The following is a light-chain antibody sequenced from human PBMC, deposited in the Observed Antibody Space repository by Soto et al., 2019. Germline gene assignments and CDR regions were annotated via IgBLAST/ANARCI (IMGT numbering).Light chain of an antibody. CDR3: QKYSSVPV. CDR2: AAS. V-gene: IGKV1-27*01. J-gene: IGKJ3*01. Sequence: DIQMTQSPTSLSASVGDRVTITCRASQGIRNFVAWYQQKPGKAPKLLIYAASTLQSGVPSRFSGSGSRTDVTLTINSLQPEDVATYACQKYSSVPVFGPGTKVEIK. CDR1: QGIRNF.